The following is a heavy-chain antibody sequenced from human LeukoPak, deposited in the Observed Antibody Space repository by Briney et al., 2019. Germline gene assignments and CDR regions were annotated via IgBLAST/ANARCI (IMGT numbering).Heavy chain of an antibody. J-gene: IGHJ4*02. Sequence: ASVKVSCKASGYTFTSYGISWVRQAPGQGLEWMGWISAHNGNTNYAQKLQGRVTMTTDTSTSTAYMELRSLRSDDTAVYYCARRNGDYDILTGLEDYWGQGTLVTVSS. CDR3: ARRNGDYDILTGLEDY. V-gene: IGHV1-18*01. CDR1: GYTFTSYG. CDR2: ISAHNGNT. D-gene: IGHD3-9*01.